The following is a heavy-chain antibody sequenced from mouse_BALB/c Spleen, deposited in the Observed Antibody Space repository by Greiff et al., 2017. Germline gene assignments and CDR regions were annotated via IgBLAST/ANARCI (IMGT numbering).Heavy chain of an antibody. CDR3: AIYDGYYVRYFDV. CDR2: ISSGGST. Sequence: EVKVVESGGGLVKPGGSLKLSCAASGFTFSSYAMSWVRQTPEKRLEWVASISSGGSTYYPDSVKGRFTISRDNARNILYLQMSSLRSEDTAMYYCAIYDGYYVRYFDVWGAGTTVTVSS. J-gene: IGHJ1*01. V-gene: IGHV5-6-5*01. CDR1: GFTFSSYA. D-gene: IGHD2-3*01.